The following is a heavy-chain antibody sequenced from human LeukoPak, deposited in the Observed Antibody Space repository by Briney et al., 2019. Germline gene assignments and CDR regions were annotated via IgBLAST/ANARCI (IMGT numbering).Heavy chain of an antibody. Sequence: SETLSLTCTVSGYSISSGYYWSWIRQPPGKGLEWIGYIYYSGSTNYNPSLESRVTISGDTSKNQFSLKLISVTAADTAVYYCAYGSGSFAFDIWGQGTMVIVSS. D-gene: IGHD3-10*01. CDR1: GYSISSGYY. J-gene: IGHJ3*02. CDR3: AYGSGSFAFDI. CDR2: IYYSGST. V-gene: IGHV4-61*01.